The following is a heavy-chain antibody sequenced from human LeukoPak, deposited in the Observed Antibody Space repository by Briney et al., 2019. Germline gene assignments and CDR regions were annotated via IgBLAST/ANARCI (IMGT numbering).Heavy chain of an antibody. CDR2: RRYDGNNR. CDR3: AKDQVVPNYYYMDV. D-gene: IGHD2-15*01. V-gene: IGHV3-30*02. CDR1: GFIFSSYA. Sequence: GGSLRLSCAASGFIFSSYAMHWVRQAPGKGLEWVAFRRYDGNNRYYADSVKGRFTISRDNSKNTLYLQMNSLRVEDTALYYCAKDQVVPNYYYMDVWGKGTTVTVSS. J-gene: IGHJ6*03.